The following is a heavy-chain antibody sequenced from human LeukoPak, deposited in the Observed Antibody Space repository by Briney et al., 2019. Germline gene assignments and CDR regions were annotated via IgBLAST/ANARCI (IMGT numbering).Heavy chain of an antibody. D-gene: IGHD1-26*01. J-gene: IGHJ3*02. CDR1: GYTFTSYY. CDR3: ARDCCGNYMSGDAFDN. Sequence: GASVKVSCKASGYTFTSYYMHWVRQAPGQGFEWMGIINPSGGSTSYAQKFQGRVTMTRDTSTSTVYMELSSLRSEDTAVYYCARDCCGNYMSGDAFDNWGQGTMVTVSS. V-gene: IGHV1-46*01. CDR2: INPSGGST.